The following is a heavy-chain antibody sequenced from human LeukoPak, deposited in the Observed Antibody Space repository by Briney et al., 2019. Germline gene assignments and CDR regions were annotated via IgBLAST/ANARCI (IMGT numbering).Heavy chain of an antibody. V-gene: IGHV3-74*01. J-gene: IGHJ5*02. CDR1: GFTFSSYW. D-gene: IGHD6-19*01. CDR2: INSDWSST. Sequence: GGSLRLSCAASGFTFSSYWMHWAREAPGKGLVGVSRINSDWSSTIYADSVKGRFTISRDNAKNTLYLQMNSLRAEDTAVYYCARDEPAWVAVAGTWGQGTLVTVSS. CDR3: ARDEPAWVAVAGT.